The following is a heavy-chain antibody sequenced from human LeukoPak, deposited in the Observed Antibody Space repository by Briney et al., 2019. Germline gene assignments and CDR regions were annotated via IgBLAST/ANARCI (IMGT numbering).Heavy chain of an antibody. CDR2: INPNSGGT. CDR1: GYTFTGYY. J-gene: IGHJ3*02. CDR3: ARDSGSYALDI. D-gene: IGHD1-26*01. V-gene: IGHV1-2*02. Sequence: VASVKVSCTASGYTFTGYYMHWVRQAPGQGLEWMGWINPNSGGTNYAQKFQGRVTMTRDTSISTAYMELSRLRSDDTAVYYCARDSGSYALDIWGQGTMVTVSS.